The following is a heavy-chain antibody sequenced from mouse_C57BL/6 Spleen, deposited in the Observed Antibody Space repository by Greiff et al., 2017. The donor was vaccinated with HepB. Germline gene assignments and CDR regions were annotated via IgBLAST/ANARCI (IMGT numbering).Heavy chain of an antibody. D-gene: IGHD2-4*01. Sequence: VQLKESGPELVKPGASVKISCKASGYSFTSYYIHWVKQRPGQGLEWIGWIYPGSGNTKYNEKFKGKATLTADTSSSTAYMQLSSLTSEDSAVYYCARPYYDYDDYFDYWGQGTTLTVSS. CDR3: ARPYYDYDDYFDY. V-gene: IGHV1-66*01. CDR2: IYPGSGNT. J-gene: IGHJ2*01. CDR1: GYSFTSYY.